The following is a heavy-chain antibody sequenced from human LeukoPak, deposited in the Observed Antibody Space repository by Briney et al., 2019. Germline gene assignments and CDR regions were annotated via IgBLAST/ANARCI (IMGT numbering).Heavy chain of an antibody. CDR2: INWNGGSK. CDR3: AKGFGSRSYTIFDY. J-gene: IGHJ4*02. CDR1: GFTFDDYG. D-gene: IGHD3-10*01. V-gene: IGHV3-20*04. Sequence: GGSLRLSCAASGFTFDDYGMSWVRQAPGKGLEWVSGINWNGGSKGYADSVKGRFTISRDSAKNSLYLQMNSLRAEDTALYYCAKGFGSRSYTIFDYWGQGTLVTVSS.